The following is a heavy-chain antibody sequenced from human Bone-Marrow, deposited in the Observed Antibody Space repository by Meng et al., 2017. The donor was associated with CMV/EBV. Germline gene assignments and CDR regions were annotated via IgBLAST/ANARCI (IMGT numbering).Heavy chain of an antibody. D-gene: IGHD3-10*01. CDR3: ARDNSIITPYHFDY. CDR1: GFTFSSYA. J-gene: IGHJ4*02. V-gene: IGHV3-30-3*01. Sequence: GESLKISCAASGFTFSSYAMHWVRQAPGKGLERVAVISYDGSNKYYADSVKGRFTISRDNSKNTLYLQMNSLRAEDTAVYYCARDNSIITPYHFDYWGQGTLVTVSS. CDR2: ISYDGSNK.